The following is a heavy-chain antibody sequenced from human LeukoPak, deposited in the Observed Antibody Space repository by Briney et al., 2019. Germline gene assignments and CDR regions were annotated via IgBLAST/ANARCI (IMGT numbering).Heavy chain of an antibody. D-gene: IGHD5-24*01. CDR2: INPNSGGT. J-gene: IGHJ4*02. CDR3: ARDWGAGWLQLLNLFDY. Sequence: GASAKVSCKASGYTFTGYYMHWVRQAPGQGLEWMGWINPNSGGTNYAQKFQGRVTMTRDTSISTAYMELSRLRSDDTAVYYCARDWGAGWLQLLNLFDYWGQGTLVTVSS. V-gene: IGHV1-2*02. CDR1: GYTFTGYY.